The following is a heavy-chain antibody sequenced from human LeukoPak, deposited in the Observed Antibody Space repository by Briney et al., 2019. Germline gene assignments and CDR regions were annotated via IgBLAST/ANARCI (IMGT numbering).Heavy chain of an antibody. V-gene: IGHV4-31*03. CDR2: IYYSGST. CDR3: SSFREQLAQNWSDP. Sequence: KPSETLSLTCTVSGGSISSGGYYWSWIRQHPGKGLEWIGYIYYSGSTYYNPSLKSRVTISVDTSKNQFSLKLSSVTAADTAVYYCSSFREQLAQNWSDPWGQGTLVTVSS. D-gene: IGHD6-6*01. CDR1: GGSISSGGYY. J-gene: IGHJ5*02.